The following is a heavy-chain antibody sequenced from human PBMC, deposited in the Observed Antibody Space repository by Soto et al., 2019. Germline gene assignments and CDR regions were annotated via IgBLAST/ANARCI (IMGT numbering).Heavy chain of an antibody. D-gene: IGHD1-26*01. CDR3: ARARRGSTSMFDY. V-gene: IGHV1-18*04. CDR2: ISAYNGDT. Sequence: QVQLVQSGAEVKNPGASVRVSCKASGYTFTDYGVSWVRQAPGQGLEWMGWISAYNGDTNYAQKFQGRVTMTTDTSTSTAYMELGSLRSDDTAIYYCARARRGSTSMFDYWGQGTLVTVSS. CDR1: GYTFTDYG. J-gene: IGHJ4*02.